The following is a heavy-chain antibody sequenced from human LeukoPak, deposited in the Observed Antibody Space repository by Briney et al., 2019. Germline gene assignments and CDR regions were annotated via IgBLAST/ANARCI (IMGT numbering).Heavy chain of an antibody. V-gene: IGHV3-33*01. CDR1: GFTFSSYG. Sequence: GGSLRLSCAASGFTFSSYGMHWVRQAPGKGLEWVAVIWYDGSNKYYADSVKGRFTISRDNSKNTLYLQMNSLRAEDTAVYYCAREYSGGWEYLDYWGQGTLVTVSS. CDR3: AREYSGGWEYLDY. CDR2: IWYDGSNK. J-gene: IGHJ4*02. D-gene: IGHD6-19*01.